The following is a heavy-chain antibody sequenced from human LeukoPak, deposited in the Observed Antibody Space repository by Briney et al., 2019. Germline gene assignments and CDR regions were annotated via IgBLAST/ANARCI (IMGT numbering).Heavy chain of an antibody. CDR3: ARRRNVGYFDY. Sequence: SETLSLTCTVSGGSISSSSYYWGWIRQPPGKGLEWIGSTYYSGSTYYNPSLKSRVTISVDTSKNQFSLKLSCVTAADTAVYYCARRRNVGYFDYWGQGTLVTVSS. V-gene: IGHV4-39*01. J-gene: IGHJ4*02. D-gene: IGHD1-26*01. CDR2: TYYSGST. CDR1: GGSISSSSYY.